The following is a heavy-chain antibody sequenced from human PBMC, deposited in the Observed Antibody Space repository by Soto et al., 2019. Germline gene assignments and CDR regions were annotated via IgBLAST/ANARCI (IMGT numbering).Heavy chain of an antibody. CDR3: AKFYYPYCSSTSCYSRAFDI. Sequence: GGSLRLSCVDSGSTFSPYGMHWVRQAPGRGLEWVSFISFDGDNKYYADSVKGRFTISRDNSKNTLFLQMNSLRAEDTAVYYCAKFYYPYCSSTSCYSRAFDIWGQGTMVTVSS. V-gene: IGHV3-30*02. CDR1: GSTFSPYG. D-gene: IGHD2-2*01. J-gene: IGHJ3*02. CDR2: ISFDGDNK.